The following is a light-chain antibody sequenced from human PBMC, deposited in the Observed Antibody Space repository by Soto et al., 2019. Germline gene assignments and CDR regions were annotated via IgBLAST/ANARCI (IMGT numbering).Light chain of an antibody. V-gene: IGKV1-9*01. CDR1: QDIGSY. CDR2: TAS. J-gene: IGKJ1*01. Sequence: DIQLTQSPAFLSASVGDRVSITCRASQDIGSYLAWYQQKSGKAPKLLIHTASTLQTGVPFRFSGSGSGTDFTLTLNSLQPEDFATYHCQQSYPTPWTFGQGTEVAIK. CDR3: QQSYPTPWT.